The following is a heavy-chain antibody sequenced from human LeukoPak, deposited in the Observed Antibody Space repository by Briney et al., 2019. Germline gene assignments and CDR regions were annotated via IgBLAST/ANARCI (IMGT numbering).Heavy chain of an antibody. Sequence: SETLSLTCTVSGGSISSYYWSWIRQPPGKGLEWIAYIYYSGSTNYNPSLKSRVTISVDTSKNQFSLKLSSVTAADTAVYYCARVTVTDAFDIWGQGTMVTVSS. D-gene: IGHD4-17*01. J-gene: IGHJ3*02. CDR2: IYYSGST. CDR1: GGSISSYY. CDR3: ARVTVTDAFDI. V-gene: IGHV4-59*08.